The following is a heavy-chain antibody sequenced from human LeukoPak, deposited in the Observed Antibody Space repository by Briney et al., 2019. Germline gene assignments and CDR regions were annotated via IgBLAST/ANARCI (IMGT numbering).Heavy chain of an antibody. J-gene: IGHJ6*02. CDR1: GFTFSNYA. D-gene: IGHD3-10*01. CDR2: ISGSGGST. Sequence: GGSLRLSCAASGFTFSNYAMSWVRQAPGKGLEWVSAISGSGGSTYYADSVKGRFTISRDNSKNTLYLQMNSLRAEDTAVYYCAKHGGSGESHYYYYYGMDVWGQGTTVTVSS. V-gene: IGHV3-23*01. CDR3: AKHGGSGESHYYYYYGMDV.